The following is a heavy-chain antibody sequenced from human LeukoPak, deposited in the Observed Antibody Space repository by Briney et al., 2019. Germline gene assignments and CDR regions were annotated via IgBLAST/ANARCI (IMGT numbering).Heavy chain of an antibody. Sequence: ASVKVSCKASGYTFTSYAMNWVRQAPGQGLEWMGIINPSGGSTSYAQKFQGRVTMTRDMSTSTVYMELSSLRSEDTAVYYCARPRGVGEFDYWGQGTLVTVSS. CDR3: ARPRGVGEFDY. J-gene: IGHJ4*02. CDR2: INPSGGST. CDR1: GYTFTSYA. V-gene: IGHV1-46*01. D-gene: IGHD3-10*01.